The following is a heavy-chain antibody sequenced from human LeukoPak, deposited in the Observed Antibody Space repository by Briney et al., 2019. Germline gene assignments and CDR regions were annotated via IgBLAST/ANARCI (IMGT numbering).Heavy chain of an antibody. J-gene: IGHJ4*02. CDR2: IGGGGGST. Sequence: GGSLRLSCAASGFTFSSYGMHWVRQAPGKGLERVSTIGGGGGSTDYTDSVKGRFTISRDNSKNTLYLQMNSLGAEDTAVYYCAKGHRYCTSGNCNSAVDYWGQGTLVTVSS. V-gene: IGHV3-23*01. CDR1: GFTFSSYG. D-gene: IGHD2-15*01. CDR3: AKGHRYCTSGNCNSAVDY.